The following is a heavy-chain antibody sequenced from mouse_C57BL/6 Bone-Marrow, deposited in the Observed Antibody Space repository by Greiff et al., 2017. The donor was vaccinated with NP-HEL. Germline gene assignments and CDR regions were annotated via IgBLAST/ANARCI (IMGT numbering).Heavy chain of an antibody. CDR1: GYTFTEYT. J-gene: IGHJ2*01. CDR3: ARHEDGYSKRLFLDY. D-gene: IGHD2-5*01. V-gene: IGHV1-62-2*01. CDR2: FYPGSGST. Sequence: QVQLQQSGAELVKPGASVKLSCKASGYTFTEYTIHWVKQRSGQGLEWIGWFYPGSGSTKYNEKFKDKATLTADKSSSPVYMELSRLTSEDSAVYFCARHEDGYSKRLFLDYWGQGTTLTVSS.